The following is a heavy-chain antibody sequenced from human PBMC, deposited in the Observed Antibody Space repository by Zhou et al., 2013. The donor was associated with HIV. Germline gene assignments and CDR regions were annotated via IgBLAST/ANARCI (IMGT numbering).Heavy chain of an antibody. Sequence: QVHLVQSGAEVKPPGASVKVSCKVFGYTLADLAIHWVRQPPGQGPEWMGGFDPEDVMTVYAQRFQGRVTLTQDASSDTAYMSMSGLTSDDTAVYYCGTIPHLSGSTVDMTAIGGGDYWGRGTPVTVSS. J-gene: IGHJ4*02. CDR2: FDPEDVMT. CDR1: GYTLADLA. V-gene: IGHV1-24*01. D-gene: IGHD3-16*01. CDR3: GTIPHLSGSTVDMTAIGGGDY.